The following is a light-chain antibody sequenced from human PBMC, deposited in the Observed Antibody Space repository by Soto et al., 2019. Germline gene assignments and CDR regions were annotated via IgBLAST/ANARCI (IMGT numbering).Light chain of an antibody. V-gene: IGKV1-27*01. J-gene: IGKJ3*01. CDR3: QNYYRAAFT. CDR1: QGIDNY. Sequence: DIQMTQFPSSLSASVGDRVTITCRASQGIDNYFAWYQQRPGEVPKLLIYAASTLQSGVPSRFSGSGSGTDFTLTISSLQPEDVATYYCQNYYRAAFTFGPGTKVDIK. CDR2: AAS.